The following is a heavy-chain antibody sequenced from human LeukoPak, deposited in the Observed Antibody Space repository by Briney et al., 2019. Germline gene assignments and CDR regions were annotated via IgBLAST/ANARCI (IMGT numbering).Heavy chain of an antibody. Sequence: PGGSLRLSCAASGFTFSSYAMSWVRQAPGKGLEWIGYIYYSGSTNYNPSLKSRVTISVDTSKNQFSLKLSSVTAADTAVYYCARVARIAARPHYYYGMDVWGQGTTVTVSS. CDR3: ARVARIAARPHYYYGMDV. J-gene: IGHJ6*02. D-gene: IGHD6-6*01. CDR2: IYYSGST. CDR1: GFTFSSYA. V-gene: IGHV4-59*01.